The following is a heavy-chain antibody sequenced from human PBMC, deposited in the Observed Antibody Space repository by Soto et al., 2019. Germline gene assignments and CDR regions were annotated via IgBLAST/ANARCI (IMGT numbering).Heavy chain of an antibody. J-gene: IGHJ2*01. Sequence: SETLSLTCTVSGDSISRYYWSWIRQPPGKGLEWIAYIHYSGITNYNPSLKSRVTISVDTSKNQFSLKLSSVTAADTAVYYCARGPPLSGANYWYFDLWGRGTLVTV. CDR1: GDSISRYY. D-gene: IGHD2-15*01. CDR3: ARGPPLSGANYWYFDL. CDR2: IHYSGIT. V-gene: IGHV4-59*01.